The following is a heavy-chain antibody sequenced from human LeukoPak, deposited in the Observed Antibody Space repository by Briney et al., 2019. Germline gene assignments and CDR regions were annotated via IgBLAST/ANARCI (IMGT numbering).Heavy chain of an antibody. Sequence: GGTLRLSCAVSGFTLSSYGMSWVRQAPGKGLEWVSAISGSGGSTYYADSVKGRFTISRDNSKNSLYLQMNSLRAEDTAVYYCARDVRVLKRSPLGYYFDYWGQGTLVTVSS. J-gene: IGHJ4*02. CDR2: ISGSGGST. CDR1: GFTLSSYG. D-gene: IGHD2-8*01. V-gene: IGHV3-23*01. CDR3: ARDVRVLKRSPLGYYFDY.